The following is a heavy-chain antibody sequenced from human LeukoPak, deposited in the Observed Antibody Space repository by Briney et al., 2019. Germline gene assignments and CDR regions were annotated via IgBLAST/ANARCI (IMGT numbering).Heavy chain of an antibody. J-gene: IGHJ6*02. CDR1: GFTFSSYG. CDR3: ARNRASGKVYCGMDV. CDR2: IWYDGSNK. Sequence: PGRSLRLSCAASGFTFSSYGMHWVRQAPGKGLEWVAVIWYDGSNKYYADSVKGRFTISRDNSKNTLYLQMNSLRAEDTAVYYCARNRASGKVYCGMDVWGQGTTVTVSS. V-gene: IGHV3-33*01. D-gene: IGHD3-10*01.